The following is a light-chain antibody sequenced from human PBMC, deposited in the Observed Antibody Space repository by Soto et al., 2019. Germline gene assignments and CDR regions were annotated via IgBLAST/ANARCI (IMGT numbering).Light chain of an antibody. J-gene: IGKJ4*01. V-gene: IGKV3-11*01. Sequence: EVVLTQSPATLSLSPGERATLSCRTSHSVDSYLAWYQQIPGQAPRLLIYDASNRVTGVPTRFSGSGSGTDFTLTISSLESEDSAVYYCQQRKYWPPLTFGGGTKVEIK. CDR1: HSVDSY. CDR2: DAS. CDR3: QQRKYWPPLT.